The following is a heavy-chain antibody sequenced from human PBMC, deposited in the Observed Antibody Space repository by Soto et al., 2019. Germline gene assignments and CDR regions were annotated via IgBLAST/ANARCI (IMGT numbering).Heavy chain of an antibody. J-gene: IGHJ4*02. Sequence: SETLSLTCTVSGGSISSYYWSWIRQPPGEGLEWIGYIFHSGSTKYNPSLKSRVTISVDMSKNQFSLKLSSVTAADTAVYYCVRSRDNGYYTYFDYWGQGTLVTVPQ. CDR2: IFHSGST. CDR3: VRSRDNGYYTYFDY. V-gene: IGHV4-59*01. CDR1: GGSISSYY. D-gene: IGHD3-22*01.